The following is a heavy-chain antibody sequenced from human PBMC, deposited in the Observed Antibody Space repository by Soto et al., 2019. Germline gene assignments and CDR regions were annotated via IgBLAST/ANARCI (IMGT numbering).Heavy chain of an antibody. D-gene: IGHD1-26*01. Sequence: QITLKESGPTLVKPTQTLTLTCTFSGFSLSTSGVGVGWIRQPPGKALEWLALSYWNDDKRYSPSLKSRLTITKDTSKNQVVLTMTNMDPVDTATYYCAHFIRPWGGSGYYFDYWGQGTLVTVSS. CDR3: AHFIRPWGGSGYYFDY. CDR1: GFSLSTSGVG. V-gene: IGHV2-5*01. CDR2: SYWNDDK. J-gene: IGHJ4*02.